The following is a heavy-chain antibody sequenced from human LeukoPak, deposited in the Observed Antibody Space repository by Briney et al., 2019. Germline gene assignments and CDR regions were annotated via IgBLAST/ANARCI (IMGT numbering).Heavy chain of an antibody. V-gene: IGHV1-69*13. J-gene: IGHJ6*04. D-gene: IGHD3-10*01. CDR2: IIPIFGTA. CDR1: GGTFSSYA. Sequence: SVTVSCKASGGTFSSYAISWVRQAPGQGLEWMGGIIPIFGTANYAQKFQGRVTITADESTSTAYMELSSLRSEDTAVYYCARTGTGGDYYYGMDVWGKGTTVTVSS. CDR3: ARTGTGGDYYYGMDV.